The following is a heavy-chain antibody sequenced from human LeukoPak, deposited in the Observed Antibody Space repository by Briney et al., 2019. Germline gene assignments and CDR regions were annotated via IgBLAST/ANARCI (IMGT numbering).Heavy chain of an antibody. CDR1: GGSISSSSYY. V-gene: IGHV4-39*07. Sequence: PSETLSLTCTVSGGSISSSSYYWGWIRQPPGKGLEWIGSIYYSGSTYYNPSLKSRVTISVDTSKNQFSLKLSSVTAADTAVYYCARAIGYCSGGSCYEVDYWGQGTLVTVSS. J-gene: IGHJ4*02. D-gene: IGHD2-15*01. CDR3: ARAIGYCSGGSCYEVDY. CDR2: IYYSGST.